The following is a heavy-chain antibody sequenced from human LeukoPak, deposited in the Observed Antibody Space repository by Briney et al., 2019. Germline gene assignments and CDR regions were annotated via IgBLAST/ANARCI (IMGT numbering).Heavy chain of an antibody. CDR3: ARDCTGSSTSCYDY. D-gene: IGHD2-2*01. J-gene: IGHJ4*02. V-gene: IGHV4-59*01. CDR1: GGSISSYY. CDR2: IYYSGST. Sequence: SETLSLTCTVSGGSISSYYWSWIRQPPGKGLEWIGYIYYSGSTNYNPSLKSRVTISVDTSKNQFSPKLSSVTAADTVVYYCARDCTGSSTSCYDYWGQGTLVTVSS.